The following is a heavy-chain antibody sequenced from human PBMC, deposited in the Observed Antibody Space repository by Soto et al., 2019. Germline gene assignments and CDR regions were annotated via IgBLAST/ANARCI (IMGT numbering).Heavy chain of an antibody. CDR2: VNIYRGTT. V-gene: IGHV1-18*01. Sequence: ASVKVSCKPSGYTFSDYGISWVRQAPGQGLEWMGWVNIYRGTTNYAQKFQGRVTMTTDTSTSTAYMELRSLRSDDTAVYYCARDKGGGWSFFDYWGQGTLVTVSS. D-gene: IGHD6-19*01. CDR1: GYTFSDYG. J-gene: IGHJ4*02. CDR3: ARDKGGGWSFFDY.